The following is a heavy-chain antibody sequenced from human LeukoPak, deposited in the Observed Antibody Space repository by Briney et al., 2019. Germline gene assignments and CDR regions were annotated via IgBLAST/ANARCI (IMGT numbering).Heavy chain of an antibody. CDR2: INHSGST. D-gene: IGHD3-3*01. Sequence: SETLSLTCAVYGGSFSGYYWSWIRQPPGKGLEWIGEINHSGSTNYNPSLKSRVTISVDTSKNQFSLKLSSVTAPDTAVYYCARGHDFWSGYRRREVDYWGQGTLVTVSS. CDR1: GGSFSGYY. V-gene: IGHV4-34*01. J-gene: IGHJ4*02. CDR3: ARGHDFWSGYRRREVDY.